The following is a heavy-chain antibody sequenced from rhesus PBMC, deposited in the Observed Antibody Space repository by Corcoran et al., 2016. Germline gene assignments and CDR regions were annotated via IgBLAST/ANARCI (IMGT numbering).Heavy chain of an antibody. CDR3: EGYEIRRVQGWGLVDY. D-gene: IGHD5-24*01. V-gene: IGHV4-122*02. J-gene: IGHJ4*01. CDR2: FTLTGGT. Sequence: QVQLQESGPGLVKPSETLSLTCPVHGCSICSGYHVWSWNCQHPGKGLEGIWDFTLTGGTSHHPSLTARVPIPRDPPKSQLSLKLSSVTAADTAVYYCEGYEIRRVQGWGLVDYWGQGVLVTVSS. CDR1: GCSICSGYHV.